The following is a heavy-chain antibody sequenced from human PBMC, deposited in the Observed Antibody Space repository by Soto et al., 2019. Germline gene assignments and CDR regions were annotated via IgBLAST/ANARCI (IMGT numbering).Heavy chain of an antibody. D-gene: IGHD5-18*01. CDR3: ARSGYSYGPNPLLY. CDR2: IYYSGST. J-gene: IGHJ4*02. Sequence: SETLSLTCIVSGGSISSGDYYCSWIRQHPGKGLEWIGYIYYSGSTYYNPSLKSRVTISVDTSKNQFSLKLSSVTAADTAVYYCARSGYSYGPNPLLYWGQGTLVTVS. CDR1: GGSISSGDYY. V-gene: IGHV4-31*03.